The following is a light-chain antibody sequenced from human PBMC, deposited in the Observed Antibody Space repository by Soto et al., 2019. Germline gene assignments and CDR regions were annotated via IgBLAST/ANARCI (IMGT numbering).Light chain of an antibody. CDR2: LPS. Sequence: DIQLTQSPASLSASVGDRATITCRARQGIRSYLAWYQQKPGKAPKLVIFLPSTLQRGVPSRFSGSGSGTDFNITLNRLQPEDVATYSCQYLNSFHRSFGGGTTVDLK. J-gene: IGKJ4*01. V-gene: IGKV1-9*01. CDR1: QGIRSY. CDR3: QYLNSFHRS.